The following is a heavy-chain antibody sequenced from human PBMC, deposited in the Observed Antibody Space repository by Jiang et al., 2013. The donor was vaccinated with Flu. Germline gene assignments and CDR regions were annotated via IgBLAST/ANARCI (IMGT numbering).Heavy chain of an antibody. J-gene: IGHJ4*02. Sequence: LKPSETLSLTCAAYGGSFSGYYWTWIRQPPGKGLEWIGEINHSGSTNYNPSLQSRVTISVDTSKNHFSLRLSSVTAADTAVYYCAGRRYSYGLFDYWGQGTLVTVSS. V-gene: IGHV4-34*01. CDR3: AGRRYSYGLFDY. CDR1: GGSFSGYY. D-gene: IGHD5-18*01. CDR2: INHSGST.